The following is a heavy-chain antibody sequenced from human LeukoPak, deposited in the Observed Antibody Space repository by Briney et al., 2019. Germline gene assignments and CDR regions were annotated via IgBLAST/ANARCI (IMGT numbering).Heavy chain of an antibody. CDR3: ASQGVEGAIPFDY. Sequence: PSQTLSLTCTVPGGSISSGSYYWSWIRQPAGKGLEWIGRIYTSGSTNYNPSLKSRVTISVDTSKNQFSLKLSSVTAADTAVYYCASQGVEGAIPFDYWGQGTLVTVSS. D-gene: IGHD1-26*01. CDR1: GGSISSGSYY. CDR2: IYTSGST. V-gene: IGHV4-61*02. J-gene: IGHJ4*02.